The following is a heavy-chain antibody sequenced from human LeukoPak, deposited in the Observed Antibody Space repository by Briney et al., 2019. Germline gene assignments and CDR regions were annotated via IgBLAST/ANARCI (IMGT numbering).Heavy chain of an antibody. J-gene: IGHJ4*02. V-gene: IGHV3-48*01. Sequence: GGSLRLSCAASGFIFTSYSMNWVRQAPGKGLEWVSYISSSSSTIYYADSVKGRFTISRDNAKNSLYLQMNSLRAEDTAVYYCARQRAGFTATTSDYWGQGTLVTVSS. D-gene: IGHD4-17*01. CDR2: ISSSSSTI. CDR1: GFIFTSYS. CDR3: ARQRAGFTATTSDY.